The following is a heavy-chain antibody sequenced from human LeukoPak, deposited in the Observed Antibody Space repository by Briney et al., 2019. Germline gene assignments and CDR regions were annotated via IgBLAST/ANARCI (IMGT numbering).Heavy chain of an antibody. D-gene: IGHD2-2*02. J-gene: IGHJ4*02. Sequence: GASVKVSCKASGYTFTSYAISWVRQAPGQGLEWMGGIIPIFGTANYAQKFQGRVTITADESTSTAYMELSSLRSGDTAVYYCARERYCSSTSCYIWGQGTLVTVSS. V-gene: IGHV1-69*13. CDR2: IIPIFGTA. CDR3: ARERYCSSTSCYI. CDR1: GYTFTSYA.